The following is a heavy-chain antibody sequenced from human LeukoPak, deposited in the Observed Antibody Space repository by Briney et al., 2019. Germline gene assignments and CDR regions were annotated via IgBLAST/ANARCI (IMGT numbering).Heavy chain of an antibody. V-gene: IGHV1-2*02. CDR3: AIPLLWFGELLAGPYYYYYGMDV. Sequence: ASVKVSCKASGYTFTGYYMHWVRQAPGQGLEWMGWINPNSGGTNYAQKFQGRVTMTRDTSISTAYMELSRLRSDDTAVYYCAIPLLWFGELLAGPYYYYYGMDVWGQGTTVTVSS. CDR1: GYTFTGYY. D-gene: IGHD3-10*01. J-gene: IGHJ6*02. CDR2: INPNSGGT.